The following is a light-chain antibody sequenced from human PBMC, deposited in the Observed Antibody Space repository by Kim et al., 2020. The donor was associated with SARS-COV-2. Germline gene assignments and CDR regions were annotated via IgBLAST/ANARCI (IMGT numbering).Light chain of an antibody. CDR2: YDS. CDR1: NIGSKN. V-gene: IGLV3-21*04. CDR3: QVWDTSSDHHVV. J-gene: IGLJ2*01. Sequence: SYELTQPPSMSVAPGKTASISCGGNNIGSKNVHWYQQKPGQAPVLVIYYDSDRPSGIPERFSGSNSGNTATLTISRVEAGDEADYYCQVWDTSSDHHVVFGGGTQLTVL.